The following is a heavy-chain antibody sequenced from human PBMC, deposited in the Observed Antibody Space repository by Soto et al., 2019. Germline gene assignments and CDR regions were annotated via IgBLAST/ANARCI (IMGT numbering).Heavy chain of an antibody. CDR2: INHSGST. V-gene: IGHV4-34*01. D-gene: IGHD3-10*01. Sequence: PSETLSLTCAVYGGSFSGYYWSWIRQPPGKGLEWIGEINHSGSTNYSPSLKSRVTISVDTSKNQFSLKLSSVTAADTAVYYCARGGYYYGSGSYYPLKTFDYWGQGTLVTVS. CDR3: ARGGYYYGSGSYYPLKTFDY. CDR1: GGSFSGYY. J-gene: IGHJ4*02.